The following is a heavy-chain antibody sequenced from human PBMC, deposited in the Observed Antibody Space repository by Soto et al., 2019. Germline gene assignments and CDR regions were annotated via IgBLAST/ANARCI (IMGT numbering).Heavy chain of an antibody. D-gene: IGHD5-12*01. J-gene: IGHJ6*02. CDR1: GFTFSHYP. V-gene: IGHV1-69*01. CDR2: SIPIFGTA. CDR3: ARGRGYSGDDHYYYFDMDV. Sequence: PGGSLRLSCAASGFTFSHYPITWVRQAPGQGLEWMGGSIPIFGTANYAQKFQGRVTISVDESTSTAYMELSSLRSEDTAVYYCARGRGYSGDDHYYYFDMDVWGQGTTVTVSS.